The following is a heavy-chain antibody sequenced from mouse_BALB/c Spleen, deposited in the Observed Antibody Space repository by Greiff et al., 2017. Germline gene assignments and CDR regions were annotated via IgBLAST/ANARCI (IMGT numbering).Heavy chain of an antibody. CDR3: ARVYDYYFDD. J-gene: IGHJ2*01. V-gene: IGHV2-2*02. CDR1: GFSLTSYG. CDR2: IWSGGST. D-gene: IGHD2-4*01. Sequence: QVHVKQSGPGLVQPSQSLSITCTVSGFSLTSYGVHWVRQSPGKGLEWLGVIWSGGSTDYNAAFISRLSISKDNSKSQVFFKMNSLQANDTAIYYCARVYDYYFDDWGQGTTLTVSS.